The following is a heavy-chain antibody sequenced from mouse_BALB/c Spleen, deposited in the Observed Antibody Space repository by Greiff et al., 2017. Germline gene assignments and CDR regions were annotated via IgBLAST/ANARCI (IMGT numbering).Heavy chain of an antibody. CDR2: INSNGGST. Sequence: EVKLVESGGGLVQPGGSLKLSCAASGFTFSSYGMSWVRQTPDKRLELVATINSNGGSTYYPDSVKVRFTISRDNAKNTLYLQMSSLKSEDTAMYYCATNYGNYVAWFAYWGQGTLVTVSA. D-gene: IGHD2-1*01. V-gene: IGHV5-6-3*01. J-gene: IGHJ3*01. CDR1: GFTFSSYG. CDR3: ATNYGNYVAWFAY.